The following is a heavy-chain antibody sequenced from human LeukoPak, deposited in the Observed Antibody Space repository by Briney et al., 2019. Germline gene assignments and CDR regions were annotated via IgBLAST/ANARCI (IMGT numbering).Heavy chain of an antibody. V-gene: IGHV4-34*01. Sequence: SETLSLTCAVYGGSFSGYYWSWIRQPPGKGLEWIGEINHSGSSNYNPSLKSRVTISVDTSKNQFSLKLSSVTAADTAVYYCASLYSSGWSPPRYYYMDVWGKGTTVTVSS. D-gene: IGHD6-19*01. J-gene: IGHJ6*03. CDR2: INHSGSS. CDR3: ASLYSSGWSPPRYYYMDV. CDR1: GGSFSGYY.